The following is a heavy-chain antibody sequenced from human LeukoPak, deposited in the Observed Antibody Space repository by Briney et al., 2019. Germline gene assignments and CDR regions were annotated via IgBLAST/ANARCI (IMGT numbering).Heavy chain of an antibody. J-gene: IGHJ6*02. CDR3: ARLKGEQQLAVYYYYGMDV. D-gene: IGHD6-13*01. CDR1: GGSISSYY. V-gene: IGHV4-59*08. CDR2: IYYSGST. Sequence: KPSETLSLTCTVSGGSISSYYWSRIRQPPGKGLEWIGYIYYSGSTNYNPSLKSRVTISVDTSKNQFSLKLSSVTAADTAVYYCARLKGEQQLAVYYYYGMDVWGQGTTVTVSS.